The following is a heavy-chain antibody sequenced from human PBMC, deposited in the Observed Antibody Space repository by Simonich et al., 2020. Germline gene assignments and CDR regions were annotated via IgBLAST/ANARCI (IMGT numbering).Heavy chain of an antibody. V-gene: IGHV1-2*02. Sequence: QVQLVQSGAEVKKPGASVTVSCKASGYTFNGYYMHWVRQAPGQGLEWRGRNNPNSGRTNYAQKFQGRVTMTRDTSNSTAYMELSRLRSDDTAVYYCARSHIAAAGTGYFQHWGQGTLVTVSS. J-gene: IGHJ1*01. CDR2: NNPNSGRT. CDR3: ARSHIAAAGTGYFQH. D-gene: IGHD6-13*01. CDR1: GYTFNGYY.